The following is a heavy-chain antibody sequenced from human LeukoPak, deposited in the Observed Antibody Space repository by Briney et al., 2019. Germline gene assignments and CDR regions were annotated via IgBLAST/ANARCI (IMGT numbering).Heavy chain of an antibody. V-gene: IGHV4-34*01. CDR3: ARGARAGGTGYGDSDFDY. J-gene: IGHJ4*02. CDR1: GGSFSGYY. D-gene: IGHD4-17*01. Sequence: SETLSLTCAVYGGSFSGYYWSWIRQPPGKGLEWIGEINHSGSTNYNPSLKSRVTISVDTSKNQFSLKLSSVTAADTAVYYCARGARAGGTGYGDSDFDYWGQGTLVTVSS. CDR2: INHSGST.